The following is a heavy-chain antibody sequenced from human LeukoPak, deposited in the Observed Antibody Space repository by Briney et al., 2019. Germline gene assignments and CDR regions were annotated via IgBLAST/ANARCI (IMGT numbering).Heavy chain of an antibody. CDR2: ISYSGST. J-gene: IGHJ4*02. CDR3: ARLVLEGFGVAINYFDY. CDR1: GGSIRSSAYY. V-gene: IGHV4-39*01. D-gene: IGHD3-3*01. Sequence: SETLSLTCTVPGGSIRSSAYYWGWIRQPPGKGLEWIGSISYSGSTYYKPSLKSRVTISIDTSQNQFSLKLSSVSASDTAVYYCARLVLEGFGVAINYFDYWGQGTLVTVSS.